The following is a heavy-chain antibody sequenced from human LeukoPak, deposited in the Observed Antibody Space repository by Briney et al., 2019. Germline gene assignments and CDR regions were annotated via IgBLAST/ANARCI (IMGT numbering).Heavy chain of an antibody. Sequence: SETLSLTCTVSGGSISSSYYYWGWIRQPPGKGLEWIGSIYYSGSTYYNPSLKSRVTISVDTSKNQFSLKLRSVTAADTAVYYCARARYCSSTSCRRYYFDYWGQGTLVTVSS. CDR3: ARARYCSSTSCRRYYFDY. CDR1: GGSISSSYYY. CDR2: IYYSGST. J-gene: IGHJ4*02. V-gene: IGHV4-39*01. D-gene: IGHD2-2*01.